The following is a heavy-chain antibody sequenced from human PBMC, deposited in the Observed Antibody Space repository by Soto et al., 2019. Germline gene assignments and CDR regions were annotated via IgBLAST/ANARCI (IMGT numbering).Heavy chain of an antibody. V-gene: IGHV3-23*01. CDR3: AKVPYSSTYYYFDY. CDR2: ISNSGGST. J-gene: IGHJ4*02. D-gene: IGHD6-13*01. Sequence: GGSLRLSCAVSGFTFSSYAMSWVRQAPGKGLEWVSAISNSGGSTYYADSVKGRFTISRDNSKNTLYLQMNSLGAEDTAVYYCAKVPYSSTYYYFDYWGQGTLVTVS. CDR1: GFTFSSYA.